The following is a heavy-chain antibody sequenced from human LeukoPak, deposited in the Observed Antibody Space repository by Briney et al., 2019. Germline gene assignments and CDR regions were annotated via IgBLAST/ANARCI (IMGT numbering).Heavy chain of an antibody. CDR2: INTDGSST. J-gene: IGHJ3*02. CDR3: ARESYCSGGSCYSGRAFDI. D-gene: IGHD2-15*01. V-gene: IGHV3-74*01. CDR1: GFTFSTYW. Sequence: GGSLRLSCAASGFTFSTYWMHWVRQAPGKGLVWVSRINTDGSSTYYADSVKGRFTISRDNAKNTLYLQMNSLRAEDTAVYYCARESYCSGGSCYSGRAFDIWGQGTMVTVSS.